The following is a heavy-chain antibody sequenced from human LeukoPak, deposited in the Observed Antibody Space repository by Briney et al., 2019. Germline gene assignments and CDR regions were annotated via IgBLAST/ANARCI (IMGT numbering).Heavy chain of an antibody. J-gene: IGHJ3*01. Sequence: GRSLRLSCAASGFTFSSYWMHWVRQAPGKGLVWVSRISIDGSSTSYADSVKGRFTISRDNAKNTLYLQMNSLRAEDTAVYYCAGQYYDFWSGADSFDLWGQGTMVTVSS. CDR2: ISIDGSST. V-gene: IGHV3-74*01. CDR3: AGQYYDFWSGADSFDL. CDR1: GFTFSSYW. D-gene: IGHD3-3*01.